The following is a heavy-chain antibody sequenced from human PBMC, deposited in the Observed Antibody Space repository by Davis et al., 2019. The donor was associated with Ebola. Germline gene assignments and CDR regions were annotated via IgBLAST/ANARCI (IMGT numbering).Heavy chain of an antibody. V-gene: IGHV3-7*03. CDR2: IKQDGSEK. D-gene: IGHD2-21*01. CDR3: AREGGAWDY. J-gene: IGHJ4*02. CDR1: GFTFSSYA. Sequence: GESLKISCAASGFTFSSYAMSWVRQAPGKGLEWVANIKQDGSEKYYVDSVKGRFTISRENAKNPLYLQMNSLRAEDTAVYYCAREGGAWDYWGQGTLVTVSS.